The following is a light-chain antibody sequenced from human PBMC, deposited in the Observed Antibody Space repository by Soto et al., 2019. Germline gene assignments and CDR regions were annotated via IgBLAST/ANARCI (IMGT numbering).Light chain of an antibody. CDR1: ISDVGGYNY. CDR3: SSYAGSSTYV. J-gene: IGLJ1*01. Sequence: QSALTQPPSASGSPGQSVTISCTATISDVGGYNYVAWYQQHPGKAPKLMIYEVNKRPSGVPDRFSGSKSGSTASLTVSGLQAEDEADYYCSSYAGSSTYVFGTGTTVTVL. CDR2: EVN. V-gene: IGLV2-8*01.